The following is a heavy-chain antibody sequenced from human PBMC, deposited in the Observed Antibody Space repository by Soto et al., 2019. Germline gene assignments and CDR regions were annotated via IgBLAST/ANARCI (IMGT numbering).Heavy chain of an antibody. D-gene: IGHD1-26*01. J-gene: IGHJ4*02. CDR1: GGTFSSYA. Sequence: SVKVSCKASGGTFSSYAISWVRQAPGQGLEWMGGIIPIFGTANYAQKFQGRVTITADESTSTAYTELSSLRSEDTAVYYCARSARPGATTPFDYWGQGTLVTVSS. V-gene: IGHV1-69*13. CDR3: ARSARPGATTPFDY. CDR2: IIPIFGTA.